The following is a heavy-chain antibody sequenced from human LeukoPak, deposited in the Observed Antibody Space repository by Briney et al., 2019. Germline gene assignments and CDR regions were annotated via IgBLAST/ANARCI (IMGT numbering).Heavy chain of an antibody. J-gene: IGHJ4*02. CDR2: LYISGST. CDR1: GASISSYY. V-gene: IGHV4-4*07. CDR3: ARVVFPSGYYFN. D-gene: IGHD3-22*01. Sequence: SETLSLTCTVSGASISSYYYNWIRQTAGGGLEWIGRLYISGSTDYNPSLKSRVTISVDTSNNQFSLKLNSVTAADTAVYFCARVVFPSGYYFNWGQGTLVTVSS.